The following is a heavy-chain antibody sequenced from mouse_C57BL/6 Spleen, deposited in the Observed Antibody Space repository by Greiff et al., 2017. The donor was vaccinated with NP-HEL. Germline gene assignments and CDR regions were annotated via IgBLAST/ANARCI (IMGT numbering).Heavy chain of an antibody. CDR1: GFTFTDYY. V-gene: IGHV7-3*01. CDR3: ARWFYDGPGWYFDV. Sequence: EVQWVESGGGLVQPGGSLSLSCAASGFTFTDYYMSWVRQPPGKALEWLGFIRNKANGYTTEYSASVKGRFTISRDNSQSILYLQMNALRAEDSATYYCARWFYDGPGWYFDVWGTGTTVTVSS. D-gene: IGHD2-3*01. CDR2: IRNKANGYTT. J-gene: IGHJ1*03.